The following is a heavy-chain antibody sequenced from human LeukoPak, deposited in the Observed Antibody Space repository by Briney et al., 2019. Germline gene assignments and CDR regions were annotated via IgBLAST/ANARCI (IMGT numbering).Heavy chain of an antibody. CDR2: IKKDGSDK. D-gene: IGHD6-19*01. CDR3: VAGRGWRFDY. Sequence: AGGSLRLSCAASGFTFSSYWMNWVRQAPGKGLEWVANIKKDGSDKNYLGSVKGRFTISRDNAKNSLYVQMNSLRVEDTAVYYCVAGRGWRFDYWGQGTLVTVSS. J-gene: IGHJ4*02. V-gene: IGHV3-7*01. CDR1: GFTFSSYW.